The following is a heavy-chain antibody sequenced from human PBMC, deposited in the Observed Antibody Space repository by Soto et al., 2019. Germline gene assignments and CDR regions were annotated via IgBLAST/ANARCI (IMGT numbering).Heavy chain of an antibody. J-gene: IGHJ4*02. Sequence: PSETLSLTCAVSGGSISSSNWWSWVRQPPGKGLEWIGEIYHSGSTNYNPSLKSRVTISVDKSKNQFSLKLSSVTAADTAVYYCAGLRRYYGSGSPQKNDDYWGQGTLVTVPS. V-gene: IGHV4-4*02. CDR1: GGSISSSNW. CDR2: IYHSGST. D-gene: IGHD3-10*01. CDR3: AGLRRYYGSGSPQKNDDY.